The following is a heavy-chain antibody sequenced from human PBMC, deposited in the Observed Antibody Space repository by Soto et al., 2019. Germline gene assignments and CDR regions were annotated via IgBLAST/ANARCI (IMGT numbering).Heavy chain of an antibody. D-gene: IGHD6-19*01. CDR1: GYTFNSYG. V-gene: IGHV1-3*01. J-gene: IGHJ4*02. CDR2: INAVNGKT. Sequence: QVQLVQSGAEVKKPGASVKVSCKASGYTFNSYGIHWVRQGPGQRLEWMGWINAVNGKTKYSQKFQGRVTLTRDTSASTAYMELSSLRSEDTAVYYCARYGAVAGNINFDYWGQGTLVTVSS. CDR3: ARYGAVAGNINFDY.